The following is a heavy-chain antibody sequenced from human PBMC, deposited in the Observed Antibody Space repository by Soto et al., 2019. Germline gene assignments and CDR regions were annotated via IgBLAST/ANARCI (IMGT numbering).Heavy chain of an antibody. CDR2: ISGSGGST. CDR1: GFTFSSYA. V-gene: IGHV3-23*01. Sequence: QSGGSLRLSCAASGFTFSSYAMSWIRQAPGKGLEWVSAISGSGGSTYYADSVKGRFTISRDNSKNTLYLQMNSLRAEDTAVYYCAAQRSLVVVTAPSGPFDYWGQGTLVTVSS. CDR3: AAQRSLVVVTAPSGPFDY. J-gene: IGHJ4*02. D-gene: IGHD2-21*02.